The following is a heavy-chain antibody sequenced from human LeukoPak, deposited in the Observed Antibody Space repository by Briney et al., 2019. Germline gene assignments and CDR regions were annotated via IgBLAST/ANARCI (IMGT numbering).Heavy chain of an antibody. CDR3: ARNQDYGGFDF. CDR1: GFTVSSNY. Sequence: GGSLRLSCAASGFTVSSNYMRWVRQAPGKGLEWVSVIYSGGGTYYADSVKGRFTVSRDNSKKTLYLQMNSLRVDDTAMYYCARNQDYGGFDFWGQGTLVTVSS. D-gene: IGHD4-23*01. J-gene: IGHJ4*02. V-gene: IGHV3-66*01. CDR2: IYSGGGT.